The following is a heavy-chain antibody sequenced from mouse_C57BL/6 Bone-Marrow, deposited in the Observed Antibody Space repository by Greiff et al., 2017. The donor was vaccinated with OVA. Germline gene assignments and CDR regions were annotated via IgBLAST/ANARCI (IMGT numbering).Heavy chain of an antibody. CDR3: ERGLRQGFAY. J-gene: IGHJ3*01. Sequence: EVKLVASGPGLVKPSQSLSLTCSVTGYPITSGYYWNWIRQFPVNKLEWMGYISYDGSNNYNPSPKNRISITRDTSKNLFVLNLNSVSTEDTATYYCERGLRQGFAYWGQGTLVTVSA. D-gene: IGHD2-4*01. CDR2: ISYDGSN. V-gene: IGHV3-6*01. CDR1: GYPITSGYY.